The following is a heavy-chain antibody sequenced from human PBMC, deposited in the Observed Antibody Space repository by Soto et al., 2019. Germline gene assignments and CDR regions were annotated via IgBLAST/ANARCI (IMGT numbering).Heavy chain of an antibody. CDR3: ARDRLGVVAATHFYYMDV. CDR2: IYYSGST. CDR1: GGSIRSYY. Sequence: SETLSLTCTVSGGSIRSYYWSWIRQPPGKGLEWIGYIYYSGSTNYNPSLKSRVTISVDTSKNQFSLKLSSVTAADTAVYYCARDRLGVVAATHFYYMDVWGKGTTVTVSS. J-gene: IGHJ6*03. V-gene: IGHV4-59*01. D-gene: IGHD2-15*01.